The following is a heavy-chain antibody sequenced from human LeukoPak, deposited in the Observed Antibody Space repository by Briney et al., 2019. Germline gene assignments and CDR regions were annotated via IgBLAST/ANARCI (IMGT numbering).Heavy chain of an antibody. D-gene: IGHD3-9*01. CDR1: GYTFTGYY. CDR3: ARDQSGILTGYYPDAFDI. J-gene: IGHJ3*02. V-gene: IGHV1-46*01. Sequence: GASVKVSCKASGYTFTGYYLHWVRQAPGQGLEWMGIINPSGGSTSYAQKFQGRVTMTRDTSISTAYMELSRLRSDDTAVYYCARDQSGILTGYYPDAFDIWGQGTMVTVSS. CDR2: INPSGGST.